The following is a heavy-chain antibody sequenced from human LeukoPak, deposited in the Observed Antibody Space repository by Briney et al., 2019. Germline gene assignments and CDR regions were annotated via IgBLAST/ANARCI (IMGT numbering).Heavy chain of an antibody. CDR1: GYTFTGYC. CDR2: ISVYNGHT. J-gene: IGHJ5*02. CDR3: AKVCSGGGCYHNWFDP. D-gene: IGHD2-15*01. V-gene: IGHV1-18*01. Sequence: ASVKVSCKASGYTFTGYCISWVRQAPGQRLEWIGWISVYNGHTNYAQKLQDRVTMTTDASTNTAYMELSSLRSDDTAVYYCAKVCSGGGCYHNWFDPWGQGTLVTVSS.